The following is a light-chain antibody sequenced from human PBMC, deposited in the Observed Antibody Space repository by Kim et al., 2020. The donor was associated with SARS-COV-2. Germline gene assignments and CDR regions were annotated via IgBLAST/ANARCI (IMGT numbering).Light chain of an antibody. Sequence: EIVLTQSPVTLSLSPGETATLSCRASQSVGTYLAWHQQKPGQAPRLLISDASNRATGIPARFSASGSGTDFTLTISGLEPEDFAVYYCQQRTNWPPLTFGGGTKVEIK. CDR3: QQRTNWPPLT. V-gene: IGKV3-11*01. J-gene: IGKJ4*01. CDR1: QSVGTY. CDR2: DAS.